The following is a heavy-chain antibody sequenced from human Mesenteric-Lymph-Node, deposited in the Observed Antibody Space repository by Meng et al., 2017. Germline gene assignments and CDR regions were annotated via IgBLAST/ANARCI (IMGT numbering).Heavy chain of an antibody. V-gene: IGHV4-39*07. CDR3: ARRSRYCSGGSCPRPFDY. CDR1: GGSVSSGSYY. D-gene: IGHD2-15*01. J-gene: IGHJ4*02. CDR2: INHSGST. Sequence: SETLSLTCTVPGGSVSSGSYYWSWIRQPPGKGLKWIGEINHSGSTNYNPSLTSRVAISVDTSKNQFSLKLSSVTAADAAVYYCARRSRYCSGGSCPRPFDYWGQGTLVTVSS.